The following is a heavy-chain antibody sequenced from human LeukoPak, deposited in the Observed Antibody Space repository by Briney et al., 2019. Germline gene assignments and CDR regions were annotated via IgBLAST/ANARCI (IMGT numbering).Heavy chain of an antibody. CDR1: GFTFSSYW. V-gene: IGHV3-7*03. CDR3: AKGSRPQGYYFDF. J-gene: IGHJ4*02. Sequence: GGSLRLSCAASGFTFSSYWMSWVRQAPGKGLEWVANIKQDGSEKYYVDSVKGRFTISRDNAKNSLYLQMNSLRAEDTAAYYCAKGSRPQGYYFDFWGQGTLVTVSS. CDR2: IKQDGSEK.